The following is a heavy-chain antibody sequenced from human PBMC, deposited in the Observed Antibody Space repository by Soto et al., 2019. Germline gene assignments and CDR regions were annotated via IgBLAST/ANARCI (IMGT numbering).Heavy chain of an antibody. V-gene: IGHV4-59*08. CDR1: GGSISTYY. CDR2: VFYSGST. Sequence: PSETLSLTCTVSGGSISTYYWSWIRQPPGKGLEWIGYVFYSGSTNYNPSLGSRVTISVDTSKNQFSLKLRSVTAADTAVYFCARVSDYGGNVADYWGQGTLVTVSS. CDR3: ARVSDYGGNVADY. J-gene: IGHJ4*02. D-gene: IGHD4-17*01.